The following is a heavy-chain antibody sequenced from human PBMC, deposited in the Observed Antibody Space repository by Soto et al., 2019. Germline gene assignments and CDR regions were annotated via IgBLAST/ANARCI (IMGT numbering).Heavy chain of an antibody. CDR2: ISSSSSTI. V-gene: IGHV3-48*02. Sequence: EVQLVESGGGLVQPGGSLRLSCAASGFTFSSYSMNWVRQAPGKGLEWVSYISSSSSTIYYADSVKGRFTISRDNAKNSLYLQMNSLRDEDTAVYYCAREIPAPSYSYYGMDVWGQGTTVTVSS. D-gene: IGHD2-2*01. CDR3: AREIPAPSYSYYGMDV. J-gene: IGHJ6*02. CDR1: GFTFSSYS.